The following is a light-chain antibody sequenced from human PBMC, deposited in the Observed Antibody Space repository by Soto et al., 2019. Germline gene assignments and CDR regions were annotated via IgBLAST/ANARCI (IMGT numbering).Light chain of an antibody. CDR1: ESIARH. CDR3: QQTYTALSIT. J-gene: IGKJ5*01. V-gene: IGKV1-39*01. CDR2: AAS. Sequence: DIQMTQSPSSLSASVGDRVTITCRASESIARHLNWYQQKPVKAPKLLIYAASSLQNGVPSRFRGGGSGTDFTLTISNLQPEDFATSYCQQTYTALSITFGQGTRLEIK.